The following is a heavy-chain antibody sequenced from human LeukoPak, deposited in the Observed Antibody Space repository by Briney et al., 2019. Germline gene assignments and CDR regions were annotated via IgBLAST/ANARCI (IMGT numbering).Heavy chain of an antibody. CDR2: FYADGST. CDR3: AREVWEADAFDI. V-gene: IGHV4-4*07. J-gene: IGHJ3*02. CDR1: GGSISSYY. D-gene: IGHD3-16*01. Sequence: PSETLSLTCTVSGGSISSYYWSWIRQPAGKGLEWIGRFYADGSTHYNPSLKSRVTMSIDTSKNQFPLKLTFVTAADTAVYYCAREVWEADAFDIWGQGTVVTVSS.